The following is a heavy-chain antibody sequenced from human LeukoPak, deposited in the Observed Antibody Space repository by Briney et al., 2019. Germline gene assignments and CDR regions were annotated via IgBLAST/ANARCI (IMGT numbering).Heavy chain of an antibody. CDR1: GFTFSSYA. CDR2: INSDGSST. J-gene: IGHJ4*02. CDR3: ARDGPSSFGYFDY. D-gene: IGHD3-16*01. Sequence: GGSLRLSCAASGFTFSSYAMHWVRQAPGKGLVWVSRINSDGSSTSYADSVKGRFTISRDNAKNTLYLQMNSLRAEDTAVYYCARDGPSSFGYFDYWGQGTLVTVSS. V-gene: IGHV3-74*01.